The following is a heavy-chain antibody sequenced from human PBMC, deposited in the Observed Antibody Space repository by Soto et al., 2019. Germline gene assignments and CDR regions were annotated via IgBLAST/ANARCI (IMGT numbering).Heavy chain of an antibody. CDR3: ARELSNFYYFDY. Sequence: QVQLQESGPGLVKPSQTLSLTCTVSGGSIRSGGYYWSWIRQHPGKGLEWIGYIYYSGSTYYNPSLKSRVTISVDTSKNQFSLKLSSVTAADTAVYYCARELSNFYYFDYWGQGTLVTVSS. V-gene: IGHV4-31*03. J-gene: IGHJ4*02. D-gene: IGHD4-4*01. CDR2: IYYSGST. CDR1: GGSIRSGGYY.